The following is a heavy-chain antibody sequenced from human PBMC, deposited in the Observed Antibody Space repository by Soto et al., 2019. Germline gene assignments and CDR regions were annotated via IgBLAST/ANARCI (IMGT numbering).Heavy chain of an antibody. D-gene: IGHD6-19*01. CDR3: ASHLKQGLVIEWWFDP. V-gene: IGHV4-39*01. Sequence: SETLSLTCSVSGGSISSSSYYWGWIRQPPGKGLEWIWSIYYSGSTYYNPSLKSRVTISVDTSKTQLSLKLTSVTAAHTAVYYCASHLKQGLVIEWWFDPWGQGTLVTVSS. CDR1: GGSISSSSYY. CDR2: IYYSGST. J-gene: IGHJ5*02.